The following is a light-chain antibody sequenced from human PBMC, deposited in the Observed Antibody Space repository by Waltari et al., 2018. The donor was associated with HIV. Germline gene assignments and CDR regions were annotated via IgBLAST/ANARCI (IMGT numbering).Light chain of an antibody. CDR1: SSNIGSYT. CDR2: RNN. Sequence: QSVLTQPPSASGTPGQRVTISGSGSSSNIGSYTVNWYQQLPGTAPKLLGYRNNQRPSGVPDRFSVSKSGTSASLAISGLQSEDEADYSCAAWDYSLNGYVFGTGTKVTVL. J-gene: IGLJ1*01. V-gene: IGLV1-44*01. CDR3: AAWDYSLNGYV.